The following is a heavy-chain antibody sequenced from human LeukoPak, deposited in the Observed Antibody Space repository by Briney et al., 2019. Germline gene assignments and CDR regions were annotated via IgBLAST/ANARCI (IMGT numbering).Heavy chain of an antibody. CDR3: ARDILFYFDY. Sequence: GGSLRLSCAASGFTFTNYAMTWVRQAPGKGLEWVANIKQDGSEKYYVDSVKGRFTISRDNAKNSLYLQMNSLRAEDTAVYYCARDILFYFDYWGQGTLVTVSS. D-gene: IGHD3-3*01. V-gene: IGHV3-7*01. J-gene: IGHJ4*02. CDR2: IKQDGSEK. CDR1: GFTFTNYA.